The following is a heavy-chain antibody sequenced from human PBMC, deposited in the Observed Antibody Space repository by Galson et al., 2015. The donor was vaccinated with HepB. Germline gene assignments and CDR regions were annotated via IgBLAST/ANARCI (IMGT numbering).Heavy chain of an antibody. CDR1: GFTFSGYS. D-gene: IGHD4-17*01. CDR2: ITSSGSFI. J-gene: IGHJ5*02. V-gene: IGHV3-21*06. Sequence: SLRLSCAASGFTFSGYSMNWVRQTPGKGLEWVSTITSSGSFIYYAASVKGRFTISRDNAKNSLYLHMNSLRAEDTAVYYCARSDYDDDVFENWLGPWGQGTLVTVSS. CDR3: ARSDYDDDVFENWLGP.